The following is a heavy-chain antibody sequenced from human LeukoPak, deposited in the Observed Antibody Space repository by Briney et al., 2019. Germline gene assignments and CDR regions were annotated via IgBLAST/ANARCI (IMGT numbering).Heavy chain of an antibody. D-gene: IGHD1-7*01. V-gene: IGHV3-11*04. Sequence: GGSLRLSCAASGFTFSDYYMSWIRQAPGKGLEWVSYISSSGSTIYYADSVKGRFTVSRDNAKNSLYLQMNSLRAEDTAVYYCARNRGNWNYAEIDYWGQGTLVTVSS. CDR3: ARNRGNWNYAEIDY. CDR2: ISSSGSTI. J-gene: IGHJ4*02. CDR1: GFTFSDYY.